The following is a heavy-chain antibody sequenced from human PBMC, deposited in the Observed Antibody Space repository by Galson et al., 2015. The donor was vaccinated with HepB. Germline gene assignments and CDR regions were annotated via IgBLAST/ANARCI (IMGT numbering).Heavy chain of an antibody. CDR1: GFTFSSYA. D-gene: IGHD1-1*01. CDR3: ARDMNDVADY. J-gene: IGHJ4*02. Sequence: SLRLSCAASGFTFSSYAMHWVRQAPGKGLEWVAVISYDGSNKYYADSVKGRFTISRDNSKNTLYLQMNSLRAEDTAVYYCARDMNDVADYWGQGTLVTVSS. CDR2: ISYDGSNK. V-gene: IGHV3-30-3*01.